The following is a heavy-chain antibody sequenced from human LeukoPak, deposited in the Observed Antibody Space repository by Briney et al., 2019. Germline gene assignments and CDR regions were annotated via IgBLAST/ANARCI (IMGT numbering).Heavy chain of an antibody. J-gene: IGHJ4*02. CDR1: GFTFSSYS. CDR2: ISSSSSTI. CDR3: ARAQPPHDILTGYYFDY. V-gene: IGHV3-48*01. D-gene: IGHD3-9*01. Sequence: GGSLRLSCAASGFTFSSYSMNWVRQAPGKGLEWVSYISSSSSTIYYADSVKGRFTISRDNAKNSLYLQMNSLRAEDTAVYYCARAQPPHDILTGYYFDYWGQGTLVTVSS.